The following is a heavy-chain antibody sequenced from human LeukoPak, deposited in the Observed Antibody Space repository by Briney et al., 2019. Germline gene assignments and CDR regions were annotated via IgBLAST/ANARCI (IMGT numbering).Heavy chain of an antibody. Sequence: GGSLRLSCAASGFTFSNYIMNWVRQAPGKGLEWVSSISSSSNYINYADSVKGRFTISRDNAKNSLYLQMNSLRAEDTAVYYCARDKRDIVLMVYAFQFFDYWGQGTLVAVSS. D-gene: IGHD2-8*01. J-gene: IGHJ4*02. CDR1: GFTFSNYI. CDR2: ISSSSNYI. V-gene: IGHV3-21*01. CDR3: ARDKRDIVLMVYAFQFFDY.